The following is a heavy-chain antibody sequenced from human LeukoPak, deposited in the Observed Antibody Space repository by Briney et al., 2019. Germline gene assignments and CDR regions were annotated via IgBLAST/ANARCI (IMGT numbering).Heavy chain of an antibody. V-gene: IGHV4-31*03. Sequence: SQTLSLTCTVSGGSISSGGYYWSWIRQHPGKGLEWIGYIYYSGSTYYNPSLKSRVTISVDTSKNQFSLKLSSVTAADTAVYYCARPIYNWHDAFDIWGQGTMVTVSS. J-gene: IGHJ3*02. D-gene: IGHD1-1*01. CDR1: GGSISSGGYY. CDR2: IYYSGST. CDR3: ARPIYNWHDAFDI.